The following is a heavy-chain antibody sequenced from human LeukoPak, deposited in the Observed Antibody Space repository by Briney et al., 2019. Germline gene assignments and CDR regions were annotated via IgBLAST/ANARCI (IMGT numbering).Heavy chain of an antibody. Sequence: GGSLRLSCAASGFTFSSCAIHWVRQGPGKGLEWVAVISHDGMNKYYADSVKGRFTISRDKSKNTLYLQMNSLRAEDTAVYYCARGAGWYLNYFEYWGQGTLVTVSS. CDR1: GFTFSSCA. CDR3: ARGAGWYLNYFEY. D-gene: IGHD6-19*01. CDR2: ISHDGMNK. V-gene: IGHV3-30*04. J-gene: IGHJ4*02.